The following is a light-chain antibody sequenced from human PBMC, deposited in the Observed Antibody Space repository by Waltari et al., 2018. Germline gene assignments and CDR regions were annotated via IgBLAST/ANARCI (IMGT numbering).Light chain of an antibody. CDR1: QSVSSS. J-gene: IGKJ2*03. CDR3: QQYSNWMYS. V-gene: IGKV3-15*01. Sequence: EIVLTQSPATLSLSPGERATLSCRASQSVSSSSAWYQQKPGQAPMLLSFGASSRATGIPDRFSGSGSGTDFTLTISSLEPEDFAVYYCQQYSNWMYSFGQGTKVEIK. CDR2: GAS.